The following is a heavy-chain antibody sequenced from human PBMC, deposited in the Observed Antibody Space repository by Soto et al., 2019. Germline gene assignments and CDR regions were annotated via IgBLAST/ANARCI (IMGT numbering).Heavy chain of an antibody. Sequence: SETLSLTCAVSGGSISSGGYSWSWIRQPPGKGLEWIGYIYHSGSTYYNPSLKSRVTISVDRSKNQFSLKLSSVTAADTAVYYCARVENGGGRRLFPGSMDVWGQGTTATVSS. CDR3: ARVENGGGRRLFPGSMDV. J-gene: IGHJ6*02. CDR1: GGSISSGGYS. CDR2: IYHSGST. D-gene: IGHD1-1*01. V-gene: IGHV4-30-2*01.